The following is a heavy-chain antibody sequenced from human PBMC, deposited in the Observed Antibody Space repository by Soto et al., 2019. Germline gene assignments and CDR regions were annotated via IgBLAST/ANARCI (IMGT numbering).Heavy chain of an antibody. Sequence: SETLSLTCTVSGGSISSYYWSWIRQPPGKGLEWIGYIYYSGSTNYNPSLKSRVTISVDTSKNQFSLKLSSVTAADTAVYYCASSKYYDFWNLEAFDIWGQGTMVTVSS. CDR3: ASSKYYDFWNLEAFDI. V-gene: IGHV4-59*08. CDR1: GGSISSYY. J-gene: IGHJ3*02. D-gene: IGHD3-3*01. CDR2: IYYSGST.